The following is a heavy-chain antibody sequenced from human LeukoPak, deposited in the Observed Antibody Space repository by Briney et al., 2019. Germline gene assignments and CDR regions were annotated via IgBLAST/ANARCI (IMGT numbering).Heavy chain of an antibody. CDR3: AREGPEVAGVVHVY. J-gene: IGHJ4*02. Sequence: GASVKVSCKASGYTFTSYGISWVRQAPGQGLEWMGGIIPIFGTANYAQKFQGRVTITADESTSTAYMELSSLRSEDTAVYYCAREGPEVAGVVHVYWGQGTLVTVSS. D-gene: IGHD2-15*01. CDR1: GYTFTSYG. V-gene: IGHV1-69*13. CDR2: IIPIFGTA.